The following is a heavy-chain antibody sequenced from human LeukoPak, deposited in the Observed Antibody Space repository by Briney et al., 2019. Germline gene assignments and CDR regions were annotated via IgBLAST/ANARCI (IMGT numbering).Heavy chain of an antibody. V-gene: IGHV1-2*02. CDR3: ARDLGYDILTGYPEFDY. Sequence: GASVKVSCKASRYTFTGYYMHWVRQAPGQGLEWMGWINPNSGGTNYAQKFQGRVTMTRDTSISAAYMELSRLRSDDTAVYYCARDLGYDILTGYPEFDYWGQGTLVTVSS. CDR2: INPNSGGT. D-gene: IGHD3-9*01. J-gene: IGHJ4*02. CDR1: RYTFTGYY.